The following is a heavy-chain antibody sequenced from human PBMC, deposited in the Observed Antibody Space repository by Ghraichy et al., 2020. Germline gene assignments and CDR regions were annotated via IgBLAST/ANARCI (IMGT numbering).Heavy chain of an antibody. CDR1: GFTFSSYW. Sequence: LSLTCAASGFTFSSYWMSWVRQAPGKGLEWVANIKQDGSEKYYVDSVKGRFTISRDNAKNSLYLQMNSLRAEDTAVYYCARDSRPSYYYGMDVWGQGTTVTVSS. J-gene: IGHJ6*02. D-gene: IGHD2/OR15-2a*01. CDR2: IKQDGSEK. CDR3: ARDSRPSYYYGMDV. V-gene: IGHV3-7*03.